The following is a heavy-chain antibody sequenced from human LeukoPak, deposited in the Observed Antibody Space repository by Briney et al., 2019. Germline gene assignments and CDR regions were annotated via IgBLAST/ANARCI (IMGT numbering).Heavy chain of an antibody. Sequence: SGGSLRLYCAASGFTFSDYYMSWIRQAPGKGLEWVSYIANSGSSIYYADSVKGRFTISRDNAKNSLYLQMNSLRAEDTAVYYCARVLHSRDPWLVPFDYWGQGTLVTVSS. D-gene: IGHD6-19*01. CDR1: GFTFSDYY. CDR3: ARVLHSRDPWLVPFDY. CDR2: IANSGSSI. J-gene: IGHJ4*02. V-gene: IGHV3-11*04.